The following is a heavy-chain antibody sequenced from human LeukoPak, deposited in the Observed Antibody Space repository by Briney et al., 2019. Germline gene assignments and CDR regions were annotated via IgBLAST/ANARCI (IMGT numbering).Heavy chain of an antibody. Sequence: SETLSLTCAVYGGSFSGYYWSWIRQPPGKGLEWIGEINHSGSTNYNPSLKSRVTISVDTSKNQFSLKLSSVTAADTAVYYWARHRKGRTFDYWGQGTLVTVSS. CDR2: INHSGST. V-gene: IGHV4-34*01. J-gene: IGHJ4*02. CDR3: ARHRKGRTFDY. CDR1: GGSFSGYY.